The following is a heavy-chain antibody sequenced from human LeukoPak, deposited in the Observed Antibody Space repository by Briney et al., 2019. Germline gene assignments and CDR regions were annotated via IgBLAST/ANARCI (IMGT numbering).Heavy chain of an antibody. CDR1: GFTVSSNY. CDR2: IYSGGST. V-gene: IGHV3-53*01. CDR3: ASGRYSSRPGGFDY. D-gene: IGHD6-13*01. Sequence: GGSLRLSCAAPGFTVSSNYMSWVRQAPGKGLEWVSVIYSGGSTYYADSVKGRFTISRDNSKNTLYLQTNSLRAEDTAVYYCASGRYSSRPGGFDYWGQGTLVTVSS. J-gene: IGHJ4*02.